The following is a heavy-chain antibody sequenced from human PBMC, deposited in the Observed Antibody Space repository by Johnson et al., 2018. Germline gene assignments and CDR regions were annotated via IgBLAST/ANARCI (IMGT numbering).Heavy chain of an antibody. CDR2: ISGRGGST. V-gene: IGHV3-23*04. CDR1: GFTFSSYA. Sequence: VQLVESGGGLVQPGGSLRLSCAASGFTFSSYAMSWVRQAPGKGLEWFSAISGRGGSTYYADSVKGRFTIPRDNAKNTLYLQMNSLRAEDTAVYYCAKAGTTVVTHHYYYYYMDVWGKGTTVTVSS. J-gene: IGHJ6*03. CDR3: AKAGTTVVTHHYYYYYMDV. D-gene: IGHD4-23*01.